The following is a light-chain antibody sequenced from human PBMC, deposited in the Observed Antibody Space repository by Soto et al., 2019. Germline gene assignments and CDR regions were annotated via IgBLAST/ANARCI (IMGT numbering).Light chain of an antibody. CDR2: GAS. Sequence: EIVMTQSPATLSVSPGERATLSCRASQSVSSNLAWYQQKPGQAPRLRIYGASTRATGIPARFSGSGSGTECTLTISSLQSEDFAVYYCQQYNNWPPTWTFGQGTKVEIK. CDR3: QQYNNWPPTWT. V-gene: IGKV3-15*01. CDR1: QSVSSN. J-gene: IGKJ1*01.